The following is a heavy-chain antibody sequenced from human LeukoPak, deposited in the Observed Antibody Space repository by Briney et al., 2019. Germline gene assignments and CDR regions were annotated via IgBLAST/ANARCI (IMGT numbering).Heavy chain of an antibody. CDR1: GGSIRSYH. V-gene: IGHV4-59*01. CDR3: ARDRTVAVDTGFYYYGMDV. D-gene: IGHD1-1*01. Sequence: SETLSLTCTVSGGSIRSYHWSWIRQPPGKGLEWIGYIYHSGSTNYNPSLKSRVTISVDTSKNQFSLKLLPVTAADTAVYYCARDRTVAVDTGFYYYGMDVWGKGTTVTVSS. J-gene: IGHJ6*04. CDR2: IYHSGST.